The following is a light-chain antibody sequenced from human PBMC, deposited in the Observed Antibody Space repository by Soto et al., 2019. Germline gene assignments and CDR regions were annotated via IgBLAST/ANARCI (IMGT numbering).Light chain of an antibody. J-gene: IGKJ3*01. CDR3: LNYNNWPLT. Sequence: LSQSPATLSMSPGVTATPSCTASQSLTKNLAWYEQKPGLTPRLLIYAASTRGTKIPAMFSGSGSGTDFTLTISRLESEDFAVYYCLNYNNWPLTFGRGCNVAIK. CDR1: QSLTKN. V-gene: IGKV3-15*01. CDR2: AAS.